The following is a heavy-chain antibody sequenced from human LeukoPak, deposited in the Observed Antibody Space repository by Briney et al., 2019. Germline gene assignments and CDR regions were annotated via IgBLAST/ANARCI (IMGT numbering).Heavy chain of an antibody. Sequence: GGSLRLSCAASGFTFTIYAMNWVRQAPGKGLEWVSSITGSGGTTYYADSVKGRFTISNDKSKNTLFLQMKSLRVEDTAIYYCAKDIGGNSGTLDYWGQGALVTVSS. CDR3: AKDIGGNSGTLDY. D-gene: IGHD2-21*02. V-gene: IGHV3-23*01. J-gene: IGHJ4*02. CDR1: GFTFTIYA. CDR2: ITGSGGTT.